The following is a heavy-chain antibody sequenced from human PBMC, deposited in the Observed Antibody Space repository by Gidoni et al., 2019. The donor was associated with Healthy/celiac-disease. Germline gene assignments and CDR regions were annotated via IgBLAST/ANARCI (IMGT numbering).Heavy chain of an antibody. CDR3: TRELAVADAYYYYGMDV. CDR2: IRSKAYGGTT. D-gene: IGHD6-19*01. Sequence: EVQLVESGGGLVQPGRSLRLSCTASGFTFGEYAMSWVRQAPGKGLEWVGFIRSKAYGGTTEYAASVKGRFTISRDDSKSIAYLQMNSLKTEDTAVYYCTRELAVADAYYYYGMDVWGQGTTVTVSS. J-gene: IGHJ6*02. CDR1: GFTFGEYA. V-gene: IGHV3-49*04.